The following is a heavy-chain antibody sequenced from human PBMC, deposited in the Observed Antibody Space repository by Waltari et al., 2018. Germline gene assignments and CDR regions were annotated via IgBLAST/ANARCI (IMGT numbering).Heavy chain of an antibody. D-gene: IGHD3-16*02. CDR1: GFTFRITS. CDR2: IKTQSDGGGAT. Sequence: EVQLVESGGGLVNPGGSLRHSCPASGFTFRITSMVRGRQATGKGLEWIARIKTQSDGGGATYYAAPVTGRFTVSRDDSKNMLYLQMSSLKTEDTAMYYCTTDQGDSYTFYSFDYWGQGTLVTVSS. J-gene: IGHJ4*02. CDR3: TTDQGDSYTFYSFDY. V-gene: IGHV3-15*01.